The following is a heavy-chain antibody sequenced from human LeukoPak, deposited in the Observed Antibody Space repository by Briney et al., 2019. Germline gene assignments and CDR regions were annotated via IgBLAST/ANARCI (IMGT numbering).Heavy chain of an antibody. CDR1: GFTVSSNY. V-gene: IGHV3-66*01. J-gene: IGHJ6*02. CDR2: IYSGGST. D-gene: IGHD6-13*01. CDR3: ARDPGIAAAGEVYYYYGMDV. Sequence: PGGSLRLSCAASGFTVSSNYMSWVRQAPGKGLEWVSVIYSGGSTYYADSVKGRFTISRDNSKNTLYLQMNSLRVEDTAVYYCARDPGIAAAGEVYYYYGMDVWGQGTTVTVSS.